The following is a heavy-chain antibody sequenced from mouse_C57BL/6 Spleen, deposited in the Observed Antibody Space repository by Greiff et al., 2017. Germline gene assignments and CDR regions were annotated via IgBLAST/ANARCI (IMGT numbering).Heavy chain of an antibody. CDR1: GFSLTSYG. CDR2: IWSGGST. J-gene: IGHJ1*03. V-gene: IGHV2-2*01. D-gene: IGHD2-2*01. Sequence: QVQLKQSGPGLVQPSQSLSITCTVSGFSLTSYGVHWVRQSPGKGLEWLGVIWSGGSTDYNAAFISRLSISKDNSKSKVFFKMNSLQADDTAIYYCARGGYDSWYFDVWGTGTPVTVSA. CDR3: ARGGYDSWYFDV.